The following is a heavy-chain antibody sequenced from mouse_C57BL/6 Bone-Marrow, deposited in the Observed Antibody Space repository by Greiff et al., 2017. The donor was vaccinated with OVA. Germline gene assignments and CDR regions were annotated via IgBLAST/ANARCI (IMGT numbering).Heavy chain of an antibody. Sequence: QVQLQQSGAELARPGASVKLSCKASGYTFTSYGISWVKQRPGQGLEWIGEIYPRSGNTYYNEKFKGKATLTADKSSSTAYRELRILTSEESAVYFCARWGGYCDYWGQGTTLTASS. CDR1: GYTFTSYG. CDR2: IYPRSGNT. V-gene: IGHV1-81*01. D-gene: IGHD1-1*02. CDR3: ARWGGYCDY. J-gene: IGHJ2*01.